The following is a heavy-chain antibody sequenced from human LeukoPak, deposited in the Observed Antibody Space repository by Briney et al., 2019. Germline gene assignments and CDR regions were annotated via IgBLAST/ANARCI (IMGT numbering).Heavy chain of an antibody. CDR3: ARDGPSIAADFDC. CDR2: IRSSSSYI. Sequence: ETLSLTCTVSGGSISSSSYYWGWVRQAPGKGLEWVSSIRSSSSYIYYADSLKGRFTISRDNAKNSLYLQMNSLRAEDSAVYYCARDGPSIAADFDCWGQGTLVTVSS. V-gene: IGHV3-21*01. CDR1: GGSISSSSYY. D-gene: IGHD6-6*01. J-gene: IGHJ4*02.